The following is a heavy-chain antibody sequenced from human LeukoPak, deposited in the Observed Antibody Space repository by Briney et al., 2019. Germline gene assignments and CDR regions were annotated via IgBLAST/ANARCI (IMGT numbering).Heavy chain of an antibody. CDR3: AKGGLHYPHHFDY. J-gene: IGHJ4*02. Sequence: PGGSLRLSCVASGFAYSNYWMRWVRQAPGKGLEWVANIKRDGSEKYYVDSVKGRFTISRDNAKNSVYLQMNRLRAEDTAVYYCAKGGLHYPHHFDYWGQGTLVTVSS. D-gene: IGHD1-26*01. CDR1: GFAYSNYW. V-gene: IGHV3-7*01. CDR2: IKRDGSEK.